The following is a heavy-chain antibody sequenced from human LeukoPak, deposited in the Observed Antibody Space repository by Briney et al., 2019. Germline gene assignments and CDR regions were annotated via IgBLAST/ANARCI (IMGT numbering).Heavy chain of an antibody. D-gene: IGHD1-26*01. V-gene: IGHV3-74*01. CDR2: INSDGSTT. Sequence: GGSLRLSCAASGFTFSSYWMHWVRQVPGKGLVWVSHINSDGSTTNYADSVKGRFTISRDNAKNTLSLQMNSLRAEDTAVYYCARPRGPGAFDCWGQGTLVTVSS. CDR1: GFTFSSYW. J-gene: IGHJ4*02. CDR3: ARPRGPGAFDC.